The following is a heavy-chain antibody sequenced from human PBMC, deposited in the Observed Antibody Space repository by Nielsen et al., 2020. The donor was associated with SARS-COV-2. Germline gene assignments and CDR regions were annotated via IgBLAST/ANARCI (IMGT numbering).Heavy chain of an antibody. J-gene: IGHJ6*02. D-gene: IGHD6-6*01. Sequence: GGSLRLSCAASGFTFSSYAMSWVRQAPGKGLEWVSAISGSGGSTYYADSVKGRFTISRDNSKNTLYLQMNSLRAEDTAVYYCASLHPPIAARPAYYYYYGMDVWGQGTTVTVS. CDR1: GFTFSSYA. V-gene: IGHV3-23*01. CDR3: ASLHPPIAARPAYYYYYGMDV. CDR2: ISGSGGST.